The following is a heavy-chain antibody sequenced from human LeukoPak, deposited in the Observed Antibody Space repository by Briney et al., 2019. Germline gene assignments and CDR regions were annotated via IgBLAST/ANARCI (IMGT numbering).Heavy chain of an antibody. Sequence: GASVKASCKASGYTFTGYYMHWVRQAPGQGLEWMGWINPNSGGTNYAQKFQGRVTMTRDTSISTAYMELSRLRSDDTAVYYCARDFRYSGGWYYFDYWGQGTLVTVSS. CDR3: ARDFRYSGGWYYFDY. D-gene: IGHD6-19*01. J-gene: IGHJ4*02. CDR2: INPNSGGT. CDR1: GYTFTGYY. V-gene: IGHV1-2*02.